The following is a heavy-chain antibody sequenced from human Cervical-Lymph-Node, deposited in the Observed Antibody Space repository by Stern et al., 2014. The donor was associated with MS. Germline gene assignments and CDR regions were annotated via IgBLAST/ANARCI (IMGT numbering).Heavy chain of an antibody. Sequence: EVQLVESGAEVKKPGDSLNISCQGLGYDFSRYWIGWVRQKPGKGLAWMGIIYPGDSDTRYSPSFRGQVTISADTSHTTAYLQWSSLKASDTAIYYCARLRGLGGLRYWGQGTLVSVSS. CDR3: ARLRGLGGLRY. CDR2: IYPGDSDT. J-gene: IGHJ4*02. V-gene: IGHV5-51*03. CDR1: GYDFSRYW. D-gene: IGHD4-23*01.